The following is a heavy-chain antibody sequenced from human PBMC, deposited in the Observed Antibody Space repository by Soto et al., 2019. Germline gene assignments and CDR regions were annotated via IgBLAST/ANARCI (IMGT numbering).Heavy chain of an antibody. CDR1: GFTFSSYA. CDR2: ISGSGGST. CDR3: AKDAITMVRGAIRDQYYFDY. V-gene: IGHV3-23*01. J-gene: IGHJ4*02. D-gene: IGHD3-10*01. Sequence: GGSLRLSCAASGFTFSSYAMSWVRQAPGKGLEWVSAISGSGGSTYYADSVKGRFTISRDNSKNTLYLQMNSLRAEDTAVYYCAKDAITMVRGAIRDQYYFDYWGQGTLVTVSS.